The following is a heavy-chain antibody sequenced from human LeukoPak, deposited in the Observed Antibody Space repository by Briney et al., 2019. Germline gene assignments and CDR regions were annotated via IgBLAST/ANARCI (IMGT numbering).Heavy chain of an antibody. D-gene: IGHD6-13*01. Sequence: SETLSLTCTVSGGSISSSSHSWGWIRQPPGKGLEWTGSIYYTGTTYYNPSLKSRVTISVDTSKNQFSLKLTSVTAADTAVYYCAQSLGSSNWIGNWFDPWGQGTLVTVSS. J-gene: IGHJ5*02. CDR3: AQSLGSSNWIGNWFDP. CDR2: IYYTGTT. V-gene: IGHV4-39*01. CDR1: GGSISSSSHS.